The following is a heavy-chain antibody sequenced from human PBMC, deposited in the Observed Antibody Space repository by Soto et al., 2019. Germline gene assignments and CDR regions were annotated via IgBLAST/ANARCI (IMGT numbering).Heavy chain of an antibody. Sequence: QVQLVESGGGVVQPGGSLTLSCAASGFAFSNYGMHWVRQAPGKGPEWVALISYDGSDKYYADSVKGRFTISRDNSKNTLYLQMNSLRAEDTTVYYCAKGSSWVNYWGQGTLVTVSS. V-gene: IGHV3-30*18. D-gene: IGHD6-6*01. CDR1: GFAFSNYG. CDR3: AKGSSWVNY. J-gene: IGHJ4*02. CDR2: ISYDGSDK.